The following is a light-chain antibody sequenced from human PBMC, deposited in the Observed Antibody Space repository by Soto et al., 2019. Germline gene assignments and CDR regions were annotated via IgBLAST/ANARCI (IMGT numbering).Light chain of an antibody. CDR1: SSNIGTGYD. Sequence: QSVLTQPPSESGAPGQRVTISCTGSSSNIGTGYDVHWYQQLPGTSPKLLIYGNSNRPSGVPDRFSASKSGTSASLAITGLQAEDEADYYCQSYDSSLSGSVFGGGTKLTVL. CDR3: QSYDSSLSGSV. V-gene: IGLV1-40*01. J-gene: IGLJ2*01. CDR2: GNS.